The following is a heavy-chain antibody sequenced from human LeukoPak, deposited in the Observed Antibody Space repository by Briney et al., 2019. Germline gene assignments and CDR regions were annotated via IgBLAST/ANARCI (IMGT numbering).Heavy chain of an antibody. CDR2: IYSGGST. Sequence: GGSLRLSCAASRFSVSSNYMSWVRQAPGKGLEWVSFIYSGGSTYYPDSVKGRFTFSRDNSKNMLYLQMNSLRAEDTAVYYCAKESHYDSGAYYVDYWGQGTLVTVSS. D-gene: IGHD3-10*01. CDR3: AKESHYDSGAYYVDY. CDR1: RFSVSSNY. V-gene: IGHV3-53*01. J-gene: IGHJ4*02.